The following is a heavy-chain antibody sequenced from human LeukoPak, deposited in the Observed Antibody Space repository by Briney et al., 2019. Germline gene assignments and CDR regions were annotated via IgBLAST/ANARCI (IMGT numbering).Heavy chain of an antibody. CDR3: ARGQDSSGWVIKFDY. D-gene: IGHD6-19*01. CDR1: GDSVSSNSGA. V-gene: IGHV6-1*01. CDR2: TYFRSKWYN. Sequence: SQTLSLTCAISGDSVSSNSGAWNWIRQSPSRGLEWLGRTYFRSKWYNYYAISVQSRITIKPDTSKNQFSLQLNSVTPEDTAVYYCARGQDSSGWVIKFDYWGQGTLVTVSS. J-gene: IGHJ4*02.